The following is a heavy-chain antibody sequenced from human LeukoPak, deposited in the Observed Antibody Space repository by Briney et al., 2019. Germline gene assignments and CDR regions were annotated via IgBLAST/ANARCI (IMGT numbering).Heavy chain of an antibody. Sequence: PGQSLRLSCAASGFTFSSYAMSWVRQAPGKGLEWVSGITGGGTTTHHADSVKGRFTISRDNSKNTLYLQMNSLRAEDTAVYYCARRAGAYSHPYDYWGQGTLVTVSS. CDR2: ITGGGTTT. J-gene: IGHJ4*02. CDR1: GFTFSSYA. V-gene: IGHV3-23*01. D-gene: IGHD4/OR15-4a*01. CDR3: ARRAGAYSHPYDY.